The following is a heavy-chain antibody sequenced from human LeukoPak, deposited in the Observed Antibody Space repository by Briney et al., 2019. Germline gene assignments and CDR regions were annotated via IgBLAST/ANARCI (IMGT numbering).Heavy chain of an antibody. D-gene: IGHD3-10*01. CDR2: INPSGGST. V-gene: IGHV1-46*01. J-gene: IGHJ4*02. CDR3: ARDSVLLWFGELSSYFDY. Sequence: ASVKVSCKASGYTFTSYYMHWVRQAPGQGLEWMGIINPSGGSTSYAQEFQGRVTMTRDTSTSTVYMELSSLRSEDTAVYYCARDSVLLWFGELSSYFDYWGQGTLVTVSS. CDR1: GYTFTSYY.